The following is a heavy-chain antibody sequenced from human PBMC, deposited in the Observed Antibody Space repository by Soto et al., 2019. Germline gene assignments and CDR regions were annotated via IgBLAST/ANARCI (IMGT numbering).Heavy chain of an antibody. Sequence: GESLKISCMGSGYKVSTWHNFTSYWIAWVRQMPGEGLEWMGIIYPGDSDTRYSPSFQGQVTISADKSISTAYLQWSSLKASDTAMYYCARHSGSDDAFDIWGQGTMVTVSS. CDR2: IYPGDSDT. J-gene: IGHJ3*02. CDR1: GYKVSTWHNFTSYW. V-gene: IGHV5-51*01. D-gene: IGHD1-26*01. CDR3: ARHSGSDDAFDI.